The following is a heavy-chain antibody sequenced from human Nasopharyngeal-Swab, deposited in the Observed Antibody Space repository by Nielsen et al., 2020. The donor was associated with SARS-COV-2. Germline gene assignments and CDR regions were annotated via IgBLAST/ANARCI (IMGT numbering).Heavy chain of an antibody. J-gene: IGHJ4*02. CDR2: LHYTGTI. D-gene: IGHD4-17*01. CDR3: ARGKQSGDYAFDY. V-gene: IGHV4-39*02. Sequence: WIRQPPGKGLEWIGSLHYTGTIYYNPSLKSRVTMSVDTSKTHFSLKLSSVTAADTAVYYCARGKQSGDYAFDYWGQGTLVTVSS.